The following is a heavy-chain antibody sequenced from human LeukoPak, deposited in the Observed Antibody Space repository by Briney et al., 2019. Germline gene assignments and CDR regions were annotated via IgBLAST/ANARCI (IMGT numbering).Heavy chain of an antibody. J-gene: IGHJ4*02. Sequence: SETLSLTCTVSGGSISSTSYYWGWIRQPPGKGLEWIGSIYYSGRTYYNPSLKSRVTISVDTSKNQFSLKLNSVTAADTAVYYCARAIDGYSHFDYWGQGTLVTVSS. V-gene: IGHV4-39*07. CDR3: ARAIDGYSHFDY. CDR2: IYYSGRT. D-gene: IGHD5-24*01. CDR1: GGSISSTSYY.